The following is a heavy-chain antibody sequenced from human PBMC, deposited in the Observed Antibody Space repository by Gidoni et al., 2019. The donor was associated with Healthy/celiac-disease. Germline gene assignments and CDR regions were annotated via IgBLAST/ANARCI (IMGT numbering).Heavy chain of an antibody. J-gene: IGHJ4*02. CDR2: IIPILGIA. CDR3: ARGYYDSSGYWVDY. D-gene: IGHD3-22*01. CDR1: GGTFSSYT. V-gene: IGHV1-69*02. Sequence: QVQLVQSGAEVKKPGSSVKLSCKASGGTFSSYTISWVRQAPGQGLEWMGRIIPILGIANYAQKFQGRVTITADKSTSTAYMELSSLRSEDTAVYYCARGYYDSSGYWVDYWGQGTLVTVSS.